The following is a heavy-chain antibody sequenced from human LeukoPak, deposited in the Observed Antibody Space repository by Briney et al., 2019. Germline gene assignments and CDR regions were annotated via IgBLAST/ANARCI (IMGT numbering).Heavy chain of an antibody. CDR2: IYYSGST. V-gene: IGHV4-31*03. J-gene: IGHJ4*02. CDR1: GGSISSGGYY. CDR3: ASGITGTTMDFDY. Sequence: NPSQTLSLTCTVSGGSISSGGYYWSWIRQHPGKGLEWIGYIYYSGSTYYNPSLKSRVTISVDTSKNQFSLKLSSVTAADTAVYYCASGITGTTMDFDYWGQGTLVTVSS. D-gene: IGHD1-7*01.